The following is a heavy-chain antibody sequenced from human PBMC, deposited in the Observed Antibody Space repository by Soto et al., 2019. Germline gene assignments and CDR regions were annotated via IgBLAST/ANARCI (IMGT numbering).Heavy chain of an antibody. CDR1: GGSISSKYW. Sequence: QVQLQESGPGLVKPSGTLSLTCEVSGGSISSKYWWSWVRQPPGKGLEWIGEMYHSGSTNYNPSLKSRVTISVDKSNNQFFLDLTSVTGADTAVYYCARLHMITFGGHVYRPFDIWGQGTMVTVSS. V-gene: IGHV4-4*02. D-gene: IGHD3-16*01. CDR3: ARLHMITFGGHVYRPFDI. CDR2: MYHSGST. J-gene: IGHJ3*02.